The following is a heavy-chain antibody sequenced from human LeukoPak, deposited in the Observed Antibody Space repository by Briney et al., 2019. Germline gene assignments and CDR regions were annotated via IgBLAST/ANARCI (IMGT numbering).Heavy chain of an antibody. V-gene: IGHV3-66*01. D-gene: IGHD1-26*01. Sequence: GGSLRLSCAGSGFSFSSYAMNWVRQAPGKGLEWVSVIYSGGSTYYADSVKGRFTISRDNSKNTLYLQMNSLRAEDTAVYYCARDPVGAIGYGMDVWGQGTTVTVSS. J-gene: IGHJ6*02. CDR3: ARDPVGAIGYGMDV. CDR1: GFSFSSYA. CDR2: IYSGGST.